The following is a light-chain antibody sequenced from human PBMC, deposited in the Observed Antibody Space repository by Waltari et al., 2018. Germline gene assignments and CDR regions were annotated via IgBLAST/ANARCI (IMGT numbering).Light chain of an antibody. Sequence: DIQMTQFPSTLSASVGDRVTITCRASQIISRWLAWYQQKPGKAPKVLIYDASPLESGVPSRFSGSGSGTEFTLAISSLQPDDFATYYCQQYSGYSGPFGGGTKVEIK. V-gene: IGKV1-5*01. J-gene: IGKJ4*01. CDR2: DAS. CDR3: QQYSGYSGP. CDR1: QIISRW.